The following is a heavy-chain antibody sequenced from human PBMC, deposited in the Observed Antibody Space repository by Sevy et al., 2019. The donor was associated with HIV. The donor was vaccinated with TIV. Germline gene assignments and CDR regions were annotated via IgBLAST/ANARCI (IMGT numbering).Heavy chain of an antibody. Sequence: GGSLRLSCAASGFTFDDYAMSWVRQAPGKGLEWVSGINWSGSNTGYADSVKGRFTISRDSAKTSLYLQMNSLRTEDTALYYCARNTYYYDTTGFGAFDIWGKGTMVTVSS. CDR3: ARNTYYYDTTGFGAFDI. D-gene: IGHD3-22*01. J-gene: IGHJ3*02. V-gene: IGHV3-20*04. CDR2: INWSGSNT. CDR1: GFTFDDYA.